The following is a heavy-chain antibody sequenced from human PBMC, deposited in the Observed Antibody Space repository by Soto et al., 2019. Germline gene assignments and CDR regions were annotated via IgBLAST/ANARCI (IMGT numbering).Heavy chain of an antibody. J-gene: IGHJ4*02. CDR3: ARGKLSDYVWGSYRYHFDY. Sequence: SETLSLTCAVYCGSFSGYYWSWIRQPPGKGLEWIGEINHSGSTNYNPSLKSRVTISVDTSKNQFSLKLSSVTAADTAVYYCARGKLSDYVWGSYRYHFDYWGQGTVVTVSS. CDR2: INHSGST. V-gene: IGHV4-34*01. D-gene: IGHD3-16*02. CDR1: CGSFSGYY.